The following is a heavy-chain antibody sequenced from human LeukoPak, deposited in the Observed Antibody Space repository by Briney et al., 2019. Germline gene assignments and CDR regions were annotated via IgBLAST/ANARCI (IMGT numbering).Heavy chain of an antibody. V-gene: IGHV3-48*03. Sequence: GGSLRLSCAASGFTFSSYEMNWVRQAPGKGLEWVSYISSSGSTIYYADSVKGRFTISRDNSKNTLYLQMNSLRAEDTAVYYCAKVYSSGWRDAFDIWGQGTMVTVSS. D-gene: IGHD6-19*01. CDR2: ISSSGSTI. CDR3: AKVYSSGWRDAFDI. CDR1: GFTFSSYE. J-gene: IGHJ3*02.